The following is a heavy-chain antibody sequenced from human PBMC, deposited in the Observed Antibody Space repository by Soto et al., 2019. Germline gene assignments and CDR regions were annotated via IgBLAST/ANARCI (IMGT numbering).Heavy chain of an antibody. Sequence: ASVKVSCKASGYTFTSYGISWVRQAPGQGLEWMGWISAYNGNTNYAQKLQVRVTMTTDTSTSTAYMELRSLRSDDTAVYYCARNDILTGYPMSYDYWGQGTLVTVSS. CDR2: ISAYNGNT. CDR3: ARNDILTGYPMSYDY. V-gene: IGHV1-18*01. J-gene: IGHJ4*02. D-gene: IGHD3-9*01. CDR1: GYTFTSYG.